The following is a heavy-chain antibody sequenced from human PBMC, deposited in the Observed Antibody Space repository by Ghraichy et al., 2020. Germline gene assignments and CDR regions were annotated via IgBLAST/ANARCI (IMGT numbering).Heavy chain of an antibody. D-gene: IGHD6-13*01. CDR1: GFTFSSYS. V-gene: IGHV3-21*01. Sequence: GGSLRLSCAASGFTFSSYSMNWVRQAPGKGLEWVSSISSSSSYIYYADSVKGRFTISRDNAKNSLYLQMNSLRAEDTAVYYCARDRDGGSWSRGVDAFDIWGQGTMVTVSS. J-gene: IGHJ3*02. CDR3: ARDRDGGSWSRGVDAFDI. CDR2: ISSSSSYI.